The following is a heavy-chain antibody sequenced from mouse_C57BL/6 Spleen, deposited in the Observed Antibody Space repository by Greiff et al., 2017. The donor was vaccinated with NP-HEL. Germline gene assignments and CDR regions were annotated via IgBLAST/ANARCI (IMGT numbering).Heavy chain of an antibody. CDR1: GYAFSSSW. CDR2: IYPGDGDT. D-gene: IGHD1-1*01. J-gene: IGHJ4*01. CDR3: ARKFGYGSSYAMDY. V-gene: IGHV1-82*01. Sequence: VQLQQSGPELVKPGASVKISCKASGYAFSSSWMNWVKQRPGKGLEWIGRIYPGDGDTNYNGKFKGKATLTADKSSSTAYMQLSSLTSEDSAVYFCARKFGYGSSYAMDYWGQGTSVTVSS.